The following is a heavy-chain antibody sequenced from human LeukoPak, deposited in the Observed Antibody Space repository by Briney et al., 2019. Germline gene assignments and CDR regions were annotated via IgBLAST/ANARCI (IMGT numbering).Heavy chain of an antibody. CDR1: GFTFSSYE. Sequence: GGSLRLSCAASGFTFSSYEMNWVRQAPGKGLEWVSYISSSGSTIYYADSVKGRFTISGDNAKNSLYLQMNSLRAEDTAVYYCARDLYGMDVWGQGTTVTVSS. V-gene: IGHV3-48*03. J-gene: IGHJ6*02. CDR2: ISSSGSTI. CDR3: ARDLYGMDV.